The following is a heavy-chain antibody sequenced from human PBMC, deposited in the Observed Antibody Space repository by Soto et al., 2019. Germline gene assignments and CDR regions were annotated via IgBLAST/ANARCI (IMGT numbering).Heavy chain of an antibody. D-gene: IGHD6-13*01. CDR2: INPNGGST. J-gene: IGHJ4*02. CDR1: GYIFINYY. Sequence: QVHLVQSGAEVKKPGASVKVSCKASGYIFINYYIHWVRQAPGQGLEWIGIINPNGGSTNYAQKFRGRVTMARDSSSRTAYMDLSSLGSDAAAVYYCARYLAAADYWWQGTRVTVTS. CDR3: ARYLAAADY. V-gene: IGHV1-46*01.